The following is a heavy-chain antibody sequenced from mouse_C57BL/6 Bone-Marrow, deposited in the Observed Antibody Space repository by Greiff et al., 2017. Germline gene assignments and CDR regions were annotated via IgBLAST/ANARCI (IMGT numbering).Heavy chain of an antibody. J-gene: IGHJ3*01. CDR3: AIYGSSPFAY. CDR1: GYAFSSYW. CDR2: IYPGDGDT. V-gene: IGHV1-80*01. Sequence: QVQLQQSGAELVKPGASVKISCKASGYAFSSYWMYWVKQRPGKGLEWIGQIYPGDGDTNYNGKFKGKATLTADKSSSTAYMQLSSLTSADSAVYFCAIYGSSPFAYWGQGTLVTVSA. D-gene: IGHD1-1*01.